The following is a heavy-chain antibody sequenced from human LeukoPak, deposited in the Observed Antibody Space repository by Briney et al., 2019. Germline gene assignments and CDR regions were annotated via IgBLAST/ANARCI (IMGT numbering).Heavy chain of an antibody. V-gene: IGHV4-61*08. CDR3: ARNPLDRGSYSAFDY. CDR2: IYYSGST. D-gene: IGHD1-26*01. Sequence: SQTLSLTCTVSGGSISSGGYYWSWIRQPPGKGLEWIGYIYYSGSTNYNPSLKSRVTISVDTSKNQFSLKLSSVTAADTAVYYCARNPLDRGSYSAFDYWGQGTLVTVSS. CDR1: GGSISSGGYY. J-gene: IGHJ4*02.